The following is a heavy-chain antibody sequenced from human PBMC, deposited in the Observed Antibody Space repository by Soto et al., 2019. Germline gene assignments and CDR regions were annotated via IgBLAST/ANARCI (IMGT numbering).Heavy chain of an antibody. CDR2: ISSSSSTI. J-gene: IGHJ4*02. CDR3: ARDLNSGLFDY. D-gene: IGHD2-15*01. V-gene: IGHV3-48*01. Sequence: EVQLVESGGGLVQPGGSLRLSCAASGFTFSSYSMNWVRQAPGKGLEWVSYISSSSSTIYYADSVKGRFTISRDNAKNSLYLQMYSLRAEDTAVYYCARDLNSGLFDYWGQGTLVTVSS. CDR1: GFTFSSYS.